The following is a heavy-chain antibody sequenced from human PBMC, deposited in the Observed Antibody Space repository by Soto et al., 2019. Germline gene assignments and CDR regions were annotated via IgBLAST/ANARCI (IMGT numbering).Heavy chain of an antibody. Sequence: GGSLRLSCAASGFTFSSCAMGWVRQAPGKGLEWVSSISVNGGSTYYADSVKGRFTISRDNSKNILYLHMISLRAEDTAVYYCAKERNSWYSSGSDSWGQGTLVTVSS. J-gene: IGHJ4*02. CDR1: GFTFSSCA. CDR3: AKERNSWYSSGSDS. CDR2: ISVNGGST. D-gene: IGHD2-15*01. V-gene: IGHV3-23*01.